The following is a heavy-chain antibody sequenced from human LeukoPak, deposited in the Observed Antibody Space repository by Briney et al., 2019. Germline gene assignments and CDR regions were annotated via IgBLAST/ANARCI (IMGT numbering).Heavy chain of an antibody. J-gene: IGHJ4*02. V-gene: IGHV3-21*01. CDR1: GFTFSSYS. Sequence: GGSLRLSCAASGFTFSSYSTNWVRQAPGKGLEWVSSISSSSSYIYYADSVKGRFTISRHNAKNSLYLQMNSLRAEDTAVYYCARRWGVRFLEWLPIAKTNQKNFDYWGQGTLVTVSS. D-gene: IGHD3-3*01. CDR3: ARRWGVRFLEWLPIAKTNQKNFDY. CDR2: ISSSSSYI.